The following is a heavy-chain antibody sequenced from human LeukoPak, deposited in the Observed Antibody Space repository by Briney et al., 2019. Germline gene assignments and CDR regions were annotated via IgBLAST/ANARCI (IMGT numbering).Heavy chain of an antibody. J-gene: IGHJ4*02. V-gene: IGHV1-18*01. CDR2: ISGYNGYT. CDR3: ATAEPVTNQPIAAAGDY. D-gene: IGHD6-13*01. Sequence: ASVKVSCKASGYTFTSYGISWVRQAPGQGLEWMGWISGYNGYTNYAQNLQGRVTMTTDTSTSTAYMELKSLRSDDTAVYYCATAEPVTNQPIAAAGDYWGQGTLVTVSS. CDR1: GYTFTSYG.